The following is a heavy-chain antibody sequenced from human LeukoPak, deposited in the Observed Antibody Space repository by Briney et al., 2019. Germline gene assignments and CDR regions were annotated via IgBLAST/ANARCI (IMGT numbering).Heavy chain of an antibody. CDR3: ARSSREPRGYAPWELMPPFDY. J-gene: IGHJ4*02. Sequence: GGSLRLSCAASGFTVGSTYINWVRQAPGKGLEWVSYISSSSSTIYYADSVKGRFTLSRDNAKTSLYLQMNSLRAEDTAVYYCARSSREPRGYAPWELMPPFDYWGQGTLVTVSS. V-gene: IGHV3-48*01. D-gene: IGHD4-23*01. CDR1: GFTVGSTY. CDR2: ISSSSSTI.